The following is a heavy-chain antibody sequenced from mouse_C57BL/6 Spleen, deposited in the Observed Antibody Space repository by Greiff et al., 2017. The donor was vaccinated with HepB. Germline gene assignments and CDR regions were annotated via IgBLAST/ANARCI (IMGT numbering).Heavy chain of an antibody. Sequence: QVQLQQPGAELVKPGASVKMSCKASGYTFTSYWITWVKQSPGQGLEWIGDIYPGSGSTNYNEKFKSKATLTVDTSSSTAYMQLSSLTSEDSAVYYCASPHYYGSSYGFAYWGQGTLVTVSA. CDR2: IYPGSGST. CDR1: GYTFTSYW. V-gene: IGHV1-55*01. D-gene: IGHD1-1*01. CDR3: ASPHYYGSSYGFAY. J-gene: IGHJ3*01.